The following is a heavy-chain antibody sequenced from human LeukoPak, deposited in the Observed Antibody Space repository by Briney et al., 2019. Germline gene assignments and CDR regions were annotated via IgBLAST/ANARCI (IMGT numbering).Heavy chain of an antibody. CDR3: ARRGLRSQSGKPYYGSDV. V-gene: IGHV3-7*01. Sequence: GGSLRLSCAASEFTFSNYWMSWVRQAPGKGLDWVANIKQDGSEKQYVESVKGRFTISRDNTKNSLYLQMNSLRAEDTAVYYCARRGLRSQSGKPYYGSDVWGQGTTVTVSS. CDR1: EFTFSNYW. D-gene: IGHD3-10*01. J-gene: IGHJ6*02. CDR2: IKQDGSEK.